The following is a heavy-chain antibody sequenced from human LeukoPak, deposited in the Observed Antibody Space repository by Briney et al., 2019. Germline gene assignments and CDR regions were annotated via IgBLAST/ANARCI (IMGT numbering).Heavy chain of an antibody. J-gene: IGHJ4*02. CDR3: ATTEGYCTNGVCSYYFDY. D-gene: IGHD2-8*01. CDR2: IIPIFGTA. V-gene: IGHV1-69*05. CDR1: GYTFTSYG. Sequence: SVKVSCKASGYTFTSYGISWVRQAPGQGLEWMGGIIPIFGTANYAQKFQGRVTITTDESTSTAYMELSSLRSEDTAVYYCATTEGYCTNGVCSYYFDYWGQGTLVTVSS.